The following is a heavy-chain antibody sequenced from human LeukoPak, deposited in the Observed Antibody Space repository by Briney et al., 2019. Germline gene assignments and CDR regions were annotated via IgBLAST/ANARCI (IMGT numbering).Heavy chain of an antibody. Sequence: SGKSLTLSCVASQFRFPFSHYGMHWVRQAPGRGLEWVAVIWSDGTNQYYADSVKGRFTISRDNAKNTLYLQMNSLRVEDTAVYYCARATPQRYGDFDVWGQGTMVTVSS. J-gene: IGHJ3*01. D-gene: IGHD4-17*01. V-gene: IGHV3-33*01. CDR2: IWSDGTNQ. CDR3: ARATPQRYGDFDV. CDR1: RFPFSHYG.